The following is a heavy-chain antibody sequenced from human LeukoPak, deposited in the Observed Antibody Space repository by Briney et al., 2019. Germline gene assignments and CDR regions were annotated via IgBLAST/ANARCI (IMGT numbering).Heavy chain of an antibody. CDR3: ARDRRQQLLYYYYGMDV. CDR1: GFTFSSYS. J-gene: IGHJ6*02. Sequence: PGGSLRLSCAASGFTFSSYSMNWVRQAPGKGLEWVSYISSSSSTIYYADSVKGRFTISRDNAKNTLYLQMNSLRAEDTAVYYCARDRRQQLLYYYYGMDVWGQGTTVTVSS. D-gene: IGHD6-13*01. CDR2: ISSSSSTI. V-gene: IGHV3-48*01.